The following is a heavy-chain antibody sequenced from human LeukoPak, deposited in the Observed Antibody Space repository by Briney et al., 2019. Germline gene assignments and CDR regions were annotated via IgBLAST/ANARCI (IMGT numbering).Heavy chain of an antibody. CDR1: GYTFTSYY. J-gene: IGHJ4*02. V-gene: IGHV1-46*01. Sequence: ASVKVSXKTSGYTFTSYYIHWVRQAPGQGLEWMAIINPSGGSTRYARKFQGRVTMTRDTSTSTVYMELSSLRSEDTAVYYCARDPRASYESSDYYYPGDYWGQGTLVTVSS. CDR2: INPSGGST. D-gene: IGHD3-22*01. CDR3: ARDPRASYESSDYYYPGDY.